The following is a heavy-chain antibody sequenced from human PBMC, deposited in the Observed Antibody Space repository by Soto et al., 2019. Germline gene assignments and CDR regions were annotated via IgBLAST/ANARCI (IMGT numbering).Heavy chain of an antibody. Sequence: ASVKVSCTASGYTFTSYGIIWVRQAPGQGLEWMGWISAYNGNTNYAQKLQGRVTMTTDTSTSTAYMELRSLRSDDTAVYYCARAQGFTIVVVPAANWGAFDIWGQGTMVTVSS. CDR3: ARAQGFTIVVVPAANWGAFDI. CDR1: GYTFTSYG. D-gene: IGHD2-2*01. V-gene: IGHV1-18*01. J-gene: IGHJ3*02. CDR2: ISAYNGNT.